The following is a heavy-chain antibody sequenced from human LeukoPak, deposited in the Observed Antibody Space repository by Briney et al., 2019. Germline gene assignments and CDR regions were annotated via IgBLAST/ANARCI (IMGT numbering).Heavy chain of an antibody. V-gene: IGHV4-59*01. CDR1: GGSISSYY. J-gene: IGHJ4*02. CDR2: IYYSGST. CDR3: ARASYYYDSSGYRPFDY. Sequence: PSETLSLTCTVSGGSISSYYWSWIRQPPGKGLAWIGYIYYSGSTNYNPSLKSRVTISVDTSKNQFSLKLSSVTAADTAVYYCARASYYYDSSGYRPFDYWGQGTLVTVSS. D-gene: IGHD3-22*01.